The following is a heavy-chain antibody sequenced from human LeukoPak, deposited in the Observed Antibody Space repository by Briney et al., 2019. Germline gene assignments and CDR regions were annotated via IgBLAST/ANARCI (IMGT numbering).Heavy chain of an antibody. CDR3: ASWGNWDNFDY. Sequence: SETLSLTCTVSGGSISSSSYYWGWIRQPPGKGLEWIGSIYYSGSTYYNPSLKSRVTISVDTSKNQFSLKLSSVTAADTAVYYCASWGNWDNFDYWGQGTLVTVSS. D-gene: IGHD3-16*01. CDR2: IYYSGST. J-gene: IGHJ4*02. CDR1: GGSISSSSYY. V-gene: IGHV4-39*01.